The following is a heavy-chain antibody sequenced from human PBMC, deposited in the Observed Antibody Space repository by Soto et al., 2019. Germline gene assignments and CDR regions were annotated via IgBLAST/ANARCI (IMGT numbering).Heavy chain of an antibody. CDR1: GYTFTSYG. D-gene: IGHD3-10*01. CDR3: AREGLGITMVRGVPLDYYGMDV. Sequence: ASVKVSCKASGYTFTSYGISWVRQAPGQGLEWMGWISAYNGNTNYAQKLQGRVTMTTDTSTSTAYMELRSLRSDDTAVYYCAREGLGITMVRGVPLDYYGMDVWGQGTTVTVSS. V-gene: IGHV1-18*01. CDR2: ISAYNGNT. J-gene: IGHJ6*02.